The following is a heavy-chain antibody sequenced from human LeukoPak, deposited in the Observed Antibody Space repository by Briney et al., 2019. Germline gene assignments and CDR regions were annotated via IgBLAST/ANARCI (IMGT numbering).Heavy chain of an antibody. D-gene: IGHD3-16*01. CDR3: AKDWPSAEEGAYYFDY. CDR1: GFTFSGYA. Sequence: GGSLRLSCAASGFTFSGYAMHWVRQAPGKGLEYVSAISSNGGSTYYADSVKGRFTISRDNAENTRYLQMSSLRDKDTAVYYCAKDWPSAEEGAYYFDYWGQGTLVTVSS. CDR2: ISSNGGST. V-gene: IGHV3-64D*06. J-gene: IGHJ4*02.